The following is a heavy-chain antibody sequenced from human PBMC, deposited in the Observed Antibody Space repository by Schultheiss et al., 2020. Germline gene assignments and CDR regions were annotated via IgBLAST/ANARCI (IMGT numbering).Heavy chain of an antibody. CDR1: GFPFSEYY. J-gene: IGHJ4*02. V-gene: IGHV3-11*01. Sequence: GGSLRLSCAASGFPFSEYYMTWIRQAPGKGLEWVSYISSSGSTIYYADSVKGRFTISRDNARDSLFLQMNSLRVEDTAVYYCARQWVDYFDYWGQGNLVTVSS. CDR2: ISSSGSTI. D-gene: IGHD6-19*01. CDR3: ARQWVDYFDY.